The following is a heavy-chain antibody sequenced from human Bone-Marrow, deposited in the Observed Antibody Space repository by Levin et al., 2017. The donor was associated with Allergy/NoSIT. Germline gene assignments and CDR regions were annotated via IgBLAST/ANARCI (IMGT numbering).Heavy chain of an antibody. CDR2: IKEDGSDK. D-gene: IGHD3/OR15-3a*01. CDR1: GFTFSRYW. Sequence: PGGSLRLSCAASGFTFSRYWMSWVRQTPGKGLEWVANIKEDGSDKNYVDSVRGRFIIARDNAKNSLYLQMNSLRADDTAVYYCARDEDFGLGHSRSAEYFQHWGQGTLVTVFS. CDR3: ARDEDFGLGHSRSAEYFQH. V-gene: IGHV3-7*01. J-gene: IGHJ1*01.